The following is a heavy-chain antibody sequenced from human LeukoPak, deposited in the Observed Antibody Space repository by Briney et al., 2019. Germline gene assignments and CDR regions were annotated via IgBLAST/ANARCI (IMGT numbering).Heavy chain of an antibody. V-gene: IGHV4-39*01. J-gene: IGHJ4*02. CDR1: GGSVSSSTYY. Sequence: SETLSLTCTVSGGSVSSSTYYWGWIRQPPGKGLEWIGSMYYTRSTYYNPSLQSRVTISVDTSKNQFSLRLTSVTAADTAVYYCARQGGLWLRAPFDYWGQGTLVTVSS. CDR3: ARQGGLWLRAPFDY. CDR2: MYYTRST. D-gene: IGHD5-18*01.